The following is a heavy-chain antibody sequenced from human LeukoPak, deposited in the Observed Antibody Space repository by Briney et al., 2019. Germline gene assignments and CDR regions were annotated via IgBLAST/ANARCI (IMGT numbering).Heavy chain of an antibody. CDR3: ASSTYYYYMGV. J-gene: IGHJ6*03. CDR1: GGSISNYY. Sequence: SETLSLTCTVSGGSISNYYWSWIRQPAGKGLESIGRINTSGSTNYNPSLKSRVTMSVDTSKNQVSLKLSSVTAADTAVYYCASSTYYYYMGVWGKGTMVTVSS. CDR2: INTSGST. D-gene: IGHD6-13*01. V-gene: IGHV4-4*07.